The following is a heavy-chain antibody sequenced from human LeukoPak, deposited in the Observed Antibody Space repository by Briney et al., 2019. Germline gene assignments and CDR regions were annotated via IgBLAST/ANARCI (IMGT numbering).Heavy chain of an antibody. CDR1: GGSISGYY. D-gene: IGHD2/OR15-2a*01. J-gene: IGHJ6*03. Sequence: PSETLSLTCTVSGGSISGYYWSWIRQPPGKGLEWIGYIYYRGSSNYNSSLKSRVTISADTSKNQFSLKLSSVTAADTAVYYCARGGQFYHYYYMDVWGQGTMVTVSS. CDR3: ARGGQFYHYYYMDV. V-gene: IGHV4-59*01. CDR2: IYYRGSS.